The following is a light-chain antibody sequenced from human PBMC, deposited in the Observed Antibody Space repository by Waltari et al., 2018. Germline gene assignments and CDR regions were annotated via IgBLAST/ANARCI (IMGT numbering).Light chain of an antibody. V-gene: IGLV2-11*01. CDR2: DVS. J-gene: IGLJ3*02. CDR3: CSYAGSYPWV. CDR1: SREKKRYNY. Sequence: QSALTQPRSVSGSPGQSVTISCTGTSREKKRYNYVSWYQQHPGKAPKLMIYDVSKRPSGVPDRFSGSKSGNTASLTISGLQAEDEADYYCCSYAGSYPWVFGGGTKLTVL.